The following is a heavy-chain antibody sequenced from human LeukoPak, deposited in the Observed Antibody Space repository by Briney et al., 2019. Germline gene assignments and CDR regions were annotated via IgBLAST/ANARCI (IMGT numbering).Heavy chain of an antibody. Sequence: ASVKVSCKASGYTFTSYDINWVRQATGQGLEWMGWMNPNSGNTGYAQKFQGRVTMTRNTSISTAYMELSSLRSEDTAVYYCARAMMVTAYYYYYGMDVWGQGTTVTASS. D-gene: IGHD2-21*02. V-gene: IGHV1-8*01. J-gene: IGHJ6*02. CDR3: ARAMMVTAYYYYYGMDV. CDR1: GYTFTSYD. CDR2: MNPNSGNT.